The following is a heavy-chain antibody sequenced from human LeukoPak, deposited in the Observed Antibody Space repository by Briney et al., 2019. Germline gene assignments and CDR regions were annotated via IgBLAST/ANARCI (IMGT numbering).Heavy chain of an antibody. V-gene: IGHV4-59*01. CDR3: AREGYCSGGTCSNWFDP. Sequence: PSETLSLTCTVSGGSISSYYWSWIRQPPGKGLECIGYIFYSGSTNYNPSLKSRVTISVDTSKNQFSLKLYSVTAADTAVYYCAREGYCSGGTCSNWFDPWGQGTLVTVSS. CDR2: IFYSGST. CDR1: GGSISSYY. D-gene: IGHD2-15*01. J-gene: IGHJ5*02.